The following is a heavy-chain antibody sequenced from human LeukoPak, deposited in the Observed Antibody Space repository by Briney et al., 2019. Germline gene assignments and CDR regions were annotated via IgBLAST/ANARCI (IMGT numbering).Heavy chain of an antibody. CDR2: ISSNVVST. CDR1: GFTFSSYA. CDR3: VKKAVGGAKGWFDP. J-gene: IGHJ5*02. V-gene: IGHV3-64D*06. D-gene: IGHD1-26*01. Sequence: GGSLRLSCSASGFTFSSYAMYWVRQAPGKGLEYVSAISSNVVSTYYADSVKGRFTIARDNSKNTLYLQMTSLRDEDTAVYYCVKKAVGGAKGWFDPWGQGTLVTVSS.